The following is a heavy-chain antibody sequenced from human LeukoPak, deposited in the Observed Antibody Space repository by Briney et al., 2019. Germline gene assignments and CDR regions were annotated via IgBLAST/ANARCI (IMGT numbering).Heavy chain of an antibody. V-gene: IGHV3-53*04. CDR2: IYSAGST. CDR3: ARHIGFDAFDI. CDR1: EFTASSNY. Sequence: PGGSLRLSCAASEFTASSNYMSWVRQAPGKGLEWVSLIYSAGSTYYADSVKGRVTISRHNSRNTLYLQMNSLRAEDTAVYYCARHIGFDAFDICGQGTMVTVSS. J-gene: IGHJ3*02.